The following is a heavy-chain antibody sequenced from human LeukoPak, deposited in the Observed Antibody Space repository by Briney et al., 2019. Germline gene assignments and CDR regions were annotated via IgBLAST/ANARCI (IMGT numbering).Heavy chain of an antibody. CDR2: IYYSGSS. CDR3: ARLYDSSGYTNWLDP. V-gene: IGHV4-59*11. J-gene: IGHJ5*02. D-gene: IGHD3-22*01. CDR1: GGSMSSHY. Sequence: KPSETLSLTCTVSGGSMSSHYWSWIRQPPGKGLEWIGYIYYSGSSKYNPSLKSRVTISVDTSKNQFSLKLSSVTAADTAVYDCARLYDSSGYTNWLDPWGQGTLVTVSS.